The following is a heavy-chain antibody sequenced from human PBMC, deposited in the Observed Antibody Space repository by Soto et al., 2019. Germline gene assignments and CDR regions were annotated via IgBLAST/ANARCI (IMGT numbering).Heavy chain of an antibody. V-gene: IGHV4-39*01. D-gene: IGHD2-15*01. Sequence: QLQLQESGPGLVKPSETLSLSCTVSGGSISSSNCYWGWVRQPPGKGLEWIGGIYHSGDTYLNPSLKSRVPISVEASKNQFSLQLTSVTAADTAVYYCARHVDYGSGDPKIRNFDYWGQGTLVTISS. CDR2: IYHSGDT. J-gene: IGHJ4*02. CDR1: GGSISSSNCY. CDR3: ARHVDYGSGDPKIRNFDY.